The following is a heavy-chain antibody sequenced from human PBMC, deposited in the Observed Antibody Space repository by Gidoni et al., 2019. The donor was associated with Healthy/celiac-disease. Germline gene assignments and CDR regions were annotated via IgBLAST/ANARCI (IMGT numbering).Heavy chain of an antibody. CDR2: IYSGGST. V-gene: IGHV3-53*02. D-gene: IGHD6-6*01. CDR1: GFTVSSNY. Sequence: EVQRVETGGGLMKPGGSLRLSCAASGFTVSSNYMSWVRQAPGKGLEWVSVIYSGGSTYYADSVKGRFTISRNNTKNTLYLQMNSLRAEDTAVYYCARVGNSSSALSYYYMDVWGKGTTVTVSS. CDR3: ARVGNSSSALSYYYMDV. J-gene: IGHJ6*03.